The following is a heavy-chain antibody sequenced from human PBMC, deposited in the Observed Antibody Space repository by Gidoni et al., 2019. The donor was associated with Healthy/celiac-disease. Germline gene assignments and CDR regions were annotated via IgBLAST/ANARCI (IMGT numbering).Heavy chain of an antibody. V-gene: IGHV2-5*02. D-gene: IGHD3-10*01. CDR2: IDWGDDK. Sequence: QITLKESGPTLVKPTQTLTLTCTFSGFSLSTSGVGVGWIRQPPGTSLEWLALIDWGDDKRYSPSLKSRLTITKDTSKNQVVLTMTNMDPVDTATYYCAHRGPDGSGRLVPRLFDYWGQGTLVTVSS. CDR3: AHRGPDGSGRLVPRLFDY. J-gene: IGHJ4*02. CDR1: GFSLSTSGVG.